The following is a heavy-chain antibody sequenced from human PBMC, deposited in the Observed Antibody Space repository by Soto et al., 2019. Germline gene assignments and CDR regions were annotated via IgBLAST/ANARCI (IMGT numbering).Heavy chain of an antibody. D-gene: IGHD6-19*01. CDR2: IYHSGST. J-gene: IGHJ4*02. CDR1: GGSISRGGYS. CDR3: ARAGGLGAVAVDY. V-gene: IGHV4-30-2*01. Sequence: SLTCAVSGGSISRGGYSWGWVRHPPGKGLEWIGYIYHSGSTYYNPSLKSRVTISVDRSKNQFSLKLSSVTAADTAVYYCARAGGLGAVAVDYWGQGTLVTVSS.